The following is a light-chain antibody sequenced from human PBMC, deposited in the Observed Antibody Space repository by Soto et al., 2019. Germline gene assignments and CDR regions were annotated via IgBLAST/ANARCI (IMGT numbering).Light chain of an antibody. CDR2: DVS. J-gene: IGLJ1*01. CDR1: SSDVGGYNY. V-gene: IGLV2-11*01. CDR3: CPYAGSYTYV. Sequence: QSVLTQPRSVSGSTGQSVTISCTGTSSDVGGYNYVSWYQQHPGKAPKLMIYDVSKRPSGVPDRFSGSKSGNTASLTISGLQAEDEADYYCCPYAGSYTYVFGTGTKVTVL.